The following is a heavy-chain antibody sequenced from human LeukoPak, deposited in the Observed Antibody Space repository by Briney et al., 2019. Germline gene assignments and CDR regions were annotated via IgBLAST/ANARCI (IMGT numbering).Heavy chain of an antibody. CDR2: IKQDGSDK. Sequence: GGSLRLSCAASGFTFSRYWMTWVRQAPGKGLEWVANIKQDGSDKYYVDSVKGRFTISRDNARNSLYLQMNSLRPEDTAVYYCAGDSNKYWWYFDLWGRGTLVTVSS. V-gene: IGHV3-7*01. J-gene: IGHJ2*01. D-gene: IGHD2/OR15-2a*01. CDR3: AGDSNKYWWYFDL. CDR1: GFTFSRYW.